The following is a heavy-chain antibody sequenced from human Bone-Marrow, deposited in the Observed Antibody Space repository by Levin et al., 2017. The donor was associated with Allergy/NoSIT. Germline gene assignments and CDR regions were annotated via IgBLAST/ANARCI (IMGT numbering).Heavy chain of an antibody. V-gene: IGHV4-39*01. J-gene: IGHJ3*02. CDR3: ARRPLPGAFDI. D-gene: IGHD3-10*01. CDR2: IYYTGNT. Sequence: SETLSLTCTVSGGSVSSSDYYWGWIRQPPGKGLEWIGTIYYTGNTYNNPSLKGRLTISVDTSKNQFSLRLRSVTAADTAVYFCARRPLPGAFDIWGQGTMVIVSA. CDR1: GGSVSSSDYY.